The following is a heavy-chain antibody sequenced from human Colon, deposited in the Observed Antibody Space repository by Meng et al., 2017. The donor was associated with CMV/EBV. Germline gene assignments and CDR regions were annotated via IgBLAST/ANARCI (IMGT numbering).Heavy chain of an antibody. V-gene: IGHV5-51*01. D-gene: IGHD2-2*02. J-gene: IGHJ5*02. CDR2: ISPEGPDS. CDR1: SC. CDR3: ARRPRIIVYTLDNGPPDWLDP. Sequence: SCIACVRQIPGNSLGWMRLISPEGPDSKTSPSYHGRITMSVDKSNSSASMQWDSLRASDTAIYYCARRPRIIVYTLDNGPPDWLDPWGQGTLVTVSS.